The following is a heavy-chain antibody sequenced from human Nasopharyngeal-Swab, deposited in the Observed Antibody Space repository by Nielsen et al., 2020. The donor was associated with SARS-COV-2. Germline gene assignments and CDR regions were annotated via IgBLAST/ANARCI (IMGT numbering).Heavy chain of an antibody. V-gene: IGHV3-48*01. CDR1: GFAFTDYS. CDR2: ITSSSSTR. Sequence: GESLKISRAASGFAFTDYSMDWVRQAPGKGLEWVSYITSSSSTRYYADSVKGRFTVSRDNAKNSLYLQMSSLRAEDTAVYYCARETRGVNYYYYGLDVWGQGTTVTVSS. J-gene: IGHJ6*02. D-gene: IGHD2-21*01. CDR3: ARETRGVNYYYYGLDV.